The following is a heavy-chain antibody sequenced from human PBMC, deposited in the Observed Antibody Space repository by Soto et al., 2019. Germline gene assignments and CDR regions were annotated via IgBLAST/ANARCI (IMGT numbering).Heavy chain of an antibody. D-gene: IGHD3-3*01. CDR2: FYWDDDK. CDR1: GVSLTTSGVG. V-gene: IGHV2-5*02. CDR3: AHRVLRTVFGLVTTTAIYFDF. J-gene: IGHJ4*02. Sequence: QITLNESGPTQVKPRQTLTLTCTFSGVSLTTSGVGVGWIRQSPGKAPEWLALFYWDDDKRYSPFLKSRLTITKDTSKNQVVLTMADLDPADTATYYCAHRVLRTVFGLVTTTAIYFDFWGQGTPVAVSS.